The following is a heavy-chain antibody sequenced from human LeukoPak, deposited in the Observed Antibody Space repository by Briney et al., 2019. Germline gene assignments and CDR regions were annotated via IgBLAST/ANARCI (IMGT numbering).Heavy chain of an antibody. Sequence: PGRSLRLSCAASGFAFSTSAMHWLRQAPGKGPEWVAVISDDGSAQYYAGSVKGRFTISRDNSKNTLFLQMNRLGTDDTALHFCARGPDTSTLPLDYWGQGTRVTVSS. CDR2: ISDDGSAQ. D-gene: IGHD5-18*01. J-gene: IGHJ4*02. V-gene: IGHV3-30*04. CDR1: GFAFSTSA. CDR3: ARGPDTSTLPLDY.